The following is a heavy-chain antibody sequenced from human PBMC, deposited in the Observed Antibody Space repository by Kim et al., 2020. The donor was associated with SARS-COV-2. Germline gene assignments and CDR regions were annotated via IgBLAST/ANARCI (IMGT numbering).Heavy chain of an antibody. CDR2: IYNLGST. CDR3: ARRGLVDYWYFDL. Sequence: SETLSLTCTISGDSFSGSYYWSWVRQPPGKGLEWIGDIYNLGSTNYNPSLESRVTILGDMSKNRFSLKLSSVTPADTAVYYCARRGLVDYWYFDLWGRG. CDR1: GDSFSGSYY. D-gene: IGHD2-21*01. V-gene: IGHV4-59*01. J-gene: IGHJ2*01.